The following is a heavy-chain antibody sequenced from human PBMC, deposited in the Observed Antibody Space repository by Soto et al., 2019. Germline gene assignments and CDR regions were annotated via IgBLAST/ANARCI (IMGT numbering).Heavy chain of an antibody. CDR3: ERGDWGSNFDY. D-gene: IGHD7-27*01. CDR2: IYYSGST. J-gene: IGHJ4*02. CDR1: GGSISSYY. V-gene: IGHV4-59*01. Sequence: SETLSLTCTVSGGSISSYYCSWIRQPPGKGLEWIGYIYYSGSTNYNPSLKSRVTISLDTSKNQFSLKLSSVTAADTAVYYCERGDWGSNFDYWGQGTLVTVSS.